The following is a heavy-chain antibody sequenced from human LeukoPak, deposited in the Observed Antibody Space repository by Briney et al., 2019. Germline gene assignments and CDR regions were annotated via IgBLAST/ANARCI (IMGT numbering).Heavy chain of an antibody. J-gene: IGHJ4*02. CDR2: FFYGGTT. D-gene: IGHD1-26*01. CDR3: ARKAFAVYSGSYTIDY. CDR1: GHSINTTTYY. V-gene: IGHV4-39*01. Sequence: PSETLSLTCTVSGHSINTTTYYWGWIRQPPGEGLEWIGSFFYGGTTYYNPSLKSRVTISVDTSKNQFSLKLSSVTAADTAVYYCARKAFAVYSGSYTIDYWGQGTLVTVSS.